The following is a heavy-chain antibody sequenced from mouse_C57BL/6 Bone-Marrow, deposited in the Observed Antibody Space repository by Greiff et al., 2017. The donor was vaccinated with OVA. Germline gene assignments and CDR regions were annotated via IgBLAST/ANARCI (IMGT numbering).Heavy chain of an antibody. V-gene: IGHV1-15*01. D-gene: IGHD2-5*01. Sequence: VQLQQSGAELVRPGASVTLSCKASGYTFTDYEMHWVKQTPVHGLEWIGAIDPETGGTAYNQTFKGKAILTADKSSSTSYMELRSLTSEYSAVYYCTRGYSNYDAMDYWGQGTSVTVSS. CDR2: IDPETGGT. J-gene: IGHJ4*01. CDR3: TRGYSNYDAMDY. CDR1: GYTFTDYE.